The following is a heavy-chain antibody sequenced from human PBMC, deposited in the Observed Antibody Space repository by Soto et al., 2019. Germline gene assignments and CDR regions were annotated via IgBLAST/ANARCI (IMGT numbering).Heavy chain of an antibody. CDR1: GFTFSDYY. Sequence: PGGSLRLSCAASGFTFSDYYMSWIRQAPGKGLEWVSYISSSGSTIYYADSVKRRFTISRDNAKNSLYLQMNSLRAEDTAVYYSARIEDFWSGSPPYYYYMDVWGKGTTVTVSS. CDR2: ISSSGSTI. D-gene: IGHD3-3*01. CDR3: ARIEDFWSGSPPYYYYMDV. V-gene: IGHV3-11*01. J-gene: IGHJ6*03.